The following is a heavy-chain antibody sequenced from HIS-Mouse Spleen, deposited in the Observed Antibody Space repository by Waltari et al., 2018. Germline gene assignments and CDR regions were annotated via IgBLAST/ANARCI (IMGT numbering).Heavy chain of an antibody. D-gene: IGHD1-26*01. CDR2: ISYDGSNK. Sequence: QVQLVASGGGVVQPGRSRRLSCPASWFTSSSYGPHWVRQAPGKGLEWVAVISYDGSNKYYADSVKGRFTISRDNSKNTLYLQMNSLRAEDTAVYYCAKDLSGSYYNYFDYWGQGTLVTVSS. CDR1: WFTSSSYG. J-gene: IGHJ4*02. V-gene: IGHV3-30*18. CDR3: AKDLSGSYYNYFDY.